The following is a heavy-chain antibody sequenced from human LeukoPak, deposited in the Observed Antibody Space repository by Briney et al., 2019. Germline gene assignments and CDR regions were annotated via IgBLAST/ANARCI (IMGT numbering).Heavy chain of an antibody. CDR3: ARAEQLVPDY. Sequence: GGSLRLSCAASGFTFRNYWMHWVRQAPEKGLVWVSRIVGDGSRTAYADSVKGRFTISRDNAKNSLYLQMNSLRAEDTAVYYCARAEQLVPDYWGQGTLVTVSS. CDR2: IVGDGSRT. V-gene: IGHV3-74*01. D-gene: IGHD6-6*01. J-gene: IGHJ4*02. CDR1: GFTFRNYW.